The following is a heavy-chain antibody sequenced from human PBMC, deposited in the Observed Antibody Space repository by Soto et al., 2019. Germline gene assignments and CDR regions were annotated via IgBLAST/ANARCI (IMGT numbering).Heavy chain of an antibody. CDR1: GGSFSGYY. CDR3: ARGPTITGTIHWFDP. D-gene: IGHD1-7*01. Sequence: SETLSLTCAVYGGSFSGYYWTWIRQPPGKGLEWIGEIYQSGSTNYNPSLKSRVTISLDKSKNQFSLKLTSVTAADTAVYYCARGPTITGTIHWFDPWGQGALVTVSS. V-gene: IGHV4-34*01. CDR2: IYQSGST. J-gene: IGHJ5*02.